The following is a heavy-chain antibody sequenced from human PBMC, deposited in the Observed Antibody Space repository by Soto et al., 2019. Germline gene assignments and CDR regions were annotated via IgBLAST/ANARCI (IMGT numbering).Heavy chain of an antibody. J-gene: IGHJ4*02. V-gene: IGHV1-69*06. D-gene: IGHD2-15*01. Sequence: QVQLVQSGTEVKKPGSSVKVSCKTSGVSLSTNPISWVRQAPGQGLEWMGGTGSGTGPGNHAQKFQGRLTVTADISTGTVYMELTNLSSEDTAVYYCARRDSGGFFRFFDSWGQGTLVTVSS. CDR2: TGSGTGPG. CDR1: GVSLSTNP. CDR3: ARRDSGGFFRFFDS.